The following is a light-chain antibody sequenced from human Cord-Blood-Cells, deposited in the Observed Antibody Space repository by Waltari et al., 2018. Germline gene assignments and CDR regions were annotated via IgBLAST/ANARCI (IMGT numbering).Light chain of an antibody. CDR1: QSVLYSSNNKNY. CDR3: QQYYSTPT. CDR2: WAS. J-gene: IGKJ1*01. Sequence: IVMTQPPDSLAVSLGERATINCKSSQSVLYSSNNKNYLAWYQQKPGQPPKLLIYWASTRESGVPDRFSGSGSGTDFTLTISSLQAEDVAVYYCQQYYSTPTFGQGTKVEIK. V-gene: IGKV4-1*01.